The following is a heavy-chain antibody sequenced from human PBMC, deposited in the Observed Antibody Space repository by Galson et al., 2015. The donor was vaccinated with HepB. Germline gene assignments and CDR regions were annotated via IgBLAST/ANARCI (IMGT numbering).Heavy chain of an antibody. J-gene: IGHJ4*02. Sequence: SLRLSCAASGFTFSNAWMSWVRQAPGKGLEWVGRIKSKTDGGTTDYAAPVKGRFTISRDDSKNTLYLQMNSLKTEDTAVHYCTTDGAYSSSWIDYWGQGTLVTVSS. CDR2: IKSKTDGGTT. V-gene: IGHV3-15*01. D-gene: IGHD6-13*01. CDR3: TTDGAYSSSWIDY. CDR1: GFTFSNAW.